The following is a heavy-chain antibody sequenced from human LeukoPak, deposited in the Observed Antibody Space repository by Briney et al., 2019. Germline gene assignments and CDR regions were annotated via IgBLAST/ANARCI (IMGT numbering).Heavy chain of an antibody. Sequence: SETLSLTCAVSGDSISSGGYSWSWIRQLPGKGLEWIGYIYHSGSTYYNPSLKSRVTISVDRSKNQFSLKLSSVTAADTAVYYCARGVTQILLIDYWGQGTLVTVSS. CDR1: GDSISSGGYS. D-gene: IGHD2-15*01. CDR2: IYHSGST. CDR3: ARGVTQILLIDY. J-gene: IGHJ4*02. V-gene: IGHV4-30-2*01.